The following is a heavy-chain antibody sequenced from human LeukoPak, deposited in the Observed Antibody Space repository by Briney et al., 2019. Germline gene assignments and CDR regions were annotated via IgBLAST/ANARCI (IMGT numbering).Heavy chain of an antibody. CDR3: ARRGAWIQLGLQEYYFAY. D-gene: IGHD5-18*01. V-gene: IGHV4-34*01. J-gene: IGHJ4*02. Sequence: SETLSLTCAVYGGSFSGYYWSWIRQPPGKGLEWVGEINHSGSTNYNPSLKSRVTISVDTSKNQFSLKLSSVTAADTAVYYCARRGAWIQLGLQEYYFAYWGQGTLVTVSS. CDR2: INHSGST. CDR1: GGSFSGYY.